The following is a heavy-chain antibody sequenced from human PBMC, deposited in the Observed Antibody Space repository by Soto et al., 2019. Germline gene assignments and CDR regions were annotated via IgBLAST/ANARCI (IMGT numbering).Heavy chain of an antibody. CDR2: IKHSGSP. CDR3: ATANWSHHYFDP. Sequence: QVRLQQWGTGLLKSSETLSLTCAVYGGSFSGYYWSWLRQPPGKGLEWIGEIKHSGSPNYNPSLKSRVTISVDTSKNQFSLKMTSVTAGDTAVYYCATANWSHHYFDPWGQGTLVTVSS. V-gene: IGHV4-34*01. D-gene: IGHD1-1*01. CDR1: GGSFSGYY. J-gene: IGHJ5*02.